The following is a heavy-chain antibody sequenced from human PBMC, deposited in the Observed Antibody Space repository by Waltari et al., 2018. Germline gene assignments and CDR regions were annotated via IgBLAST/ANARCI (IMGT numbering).Heavy chain of an antibody. V-gene: IGHV4-61*02. CDR1: GGSISSGSYY. CDR2: IYTSART. Sequence: QVQLQESGPGLVKPSQTLSLTCTVSGGSISSGSYYWSWIRQPAGKGREWIGSIYTSARTNGNPSLKRRVTISVVSSKNQFSQKLSSVTAADTAGYYGAGRIAVARGGNWIDPWGQGTLVTVSS. D-gene: IGHD6-19*01. CDR3: AGRIAVARGGNWIDP. J-gene: IGHJ5*02.